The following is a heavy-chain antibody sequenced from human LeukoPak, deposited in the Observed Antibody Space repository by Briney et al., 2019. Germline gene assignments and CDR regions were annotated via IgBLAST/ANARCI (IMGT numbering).Heavy chain of an antibody. J-gene: IGHJ4*02. D-gene: IGHD1-26*01. CDR1: GFIFDDYA. Sequence: GGSLRLSCAVSGFIFDDYAMHWVRQAPGKGLEWVSGITWGRDNLAYAASVKGRFTISRDNSKNTLYLQMNSLRAEDTAVYYCARETGAITSNVDYWGQGTLVTVSS. CDR3: ARETGAITSNVDY. CDR2: ITWGRDNL. V-gene: IGHV3-9*01.